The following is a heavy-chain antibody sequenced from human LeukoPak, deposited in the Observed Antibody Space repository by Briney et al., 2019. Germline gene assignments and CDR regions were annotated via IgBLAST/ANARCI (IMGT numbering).Heavy chain of an antibody. V-gene: IGHV3-74*01. CDR1: GNYW. CDR3: ARGWNTTPRSGFDI. Sequence: PGGSLRLSCAASGNYWMHWVRQAPGKGLVWVSHINGDGSWTTYADSVKGRFTISRDNVKNTLFLQMNSLGAEDTALYYCARGWNTTPRSGFDIWGLGTMVTVSS. J-gene: IGHJ3*02. CDR2: INGDGSWT. D-gene: IGHD1/OR15-1a*01.